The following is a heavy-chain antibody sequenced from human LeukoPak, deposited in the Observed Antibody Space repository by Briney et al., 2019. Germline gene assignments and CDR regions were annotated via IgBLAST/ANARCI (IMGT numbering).Heavy chain of an antibody. CDR1: SGSLSNYY. CDR2: ISSAGKT. V-gene: IGHV4-59*01. Sequence: SETLSLTCTVSSGSLSNYYWTWIRQSPGKGLEWIASISSAGKTNTNPSLQSRVTISLDTSNHQLSLKMTSVISADTAVYYCARGHIAPQRQFIARRGLRTVSRFDPWGQGTLVLVS. J-gene: IGHJ5*02. CDR3: ARGHIAPQRQFIARRGLRTVSRFDP. D-gene: IGHD6-25*01.